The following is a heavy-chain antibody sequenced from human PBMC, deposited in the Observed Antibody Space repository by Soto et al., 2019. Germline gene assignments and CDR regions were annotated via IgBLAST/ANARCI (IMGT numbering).Heavy chain of an antibody. V-gene: IGHV4-59*08. CDR1: GGSISSYY. D-gene: IGHD3-3*01. CDR2: IYYSGST. CDR3: ARLYYDFWSGYYRPRGYYYYYYMDV. Sequence: SETLSLTCTVSGGSISSYYWSWIRQPPGKGLEWIGYIYYSGSTNYNPSLKSRVTISVDTSKNQFSLKLSSVTAADTAVYYCARLYYDFWSGYYRPRGYYYYYYMDVWGKGTTVTVSS. J-gene: IGHJ6*03.